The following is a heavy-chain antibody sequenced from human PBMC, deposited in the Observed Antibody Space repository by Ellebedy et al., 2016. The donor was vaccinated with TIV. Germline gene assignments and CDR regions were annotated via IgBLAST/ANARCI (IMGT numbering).Heavy chain of an antibody. CDR1: GGSFSGYY. D-gene: IGHD3-10*01. J-gene: IGHJ6*02. CDR2: INHSGST. V-gene: IGHV4-34*01. CDR3: ASSSMVQYYYGMDV. Sequence: SETLSLTXAVYGGSFSGYYWSWIRQPPGEGLEWIGEINHSGSTNYNPSLKSRVTISVDTSKNQFSLKLSSLTAADTAVYYCASSSMVQYYYGMDVWGQGTTVTVSS.